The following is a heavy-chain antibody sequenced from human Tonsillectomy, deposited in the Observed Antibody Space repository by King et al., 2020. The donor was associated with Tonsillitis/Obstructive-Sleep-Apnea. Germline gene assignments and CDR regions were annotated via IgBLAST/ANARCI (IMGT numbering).Heavy chain of an antibody. CDR1: GFTFSKHA. V-gene: IGHV3-23*04. J-gene: IGHJ6*03. CDR2: VSGGGGTT. Sequence: VQLVESGGGLVQPGGSLRLSCAASGFTFSKHAINWVRQAPGRGLGWVAGVSGGGGTTHYADSVKGRFTISRDNSNSTLYLQMNSLRAEDTAVYYCAKTNWHSFYYYMDVWGKGTTVTVSS. CDR3: AKTNWHSFYYYMDV. D-gene: IGHD7-27*01.